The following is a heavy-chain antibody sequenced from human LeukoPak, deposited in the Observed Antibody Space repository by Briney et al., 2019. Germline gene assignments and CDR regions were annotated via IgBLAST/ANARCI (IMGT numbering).Heavy chain of an antibody. CDR3: ARVPLSDSSGHYYPH. CDR1: GYTFANYG. V-gene: IGHV1-3*04. Sequence: ASVKVACKPSGYTFANYGMHWVRQAPRQSLEWMGWINTGNGNTKSSQKFQDRVALTRDTSASTAYMELNSLSSEDTAVYYRARVPLSDSSGHYYPHWGQGTLVTVSS. J-gene: IGHJ1*01. D-gene: IGHD3-22*01. CDR2: INTGNGNT.